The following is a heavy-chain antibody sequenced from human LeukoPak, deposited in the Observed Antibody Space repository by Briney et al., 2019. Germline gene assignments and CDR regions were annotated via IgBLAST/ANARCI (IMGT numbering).Heavy chain of an antibody. CDR3: ARARYETRIWPKSRYDYYHYMDV. V-gene: IGHV1-3*03. D-gene: IGHD3-3*01. J-gene: IGHJ6*03. CDR2: INAGNGNT. Sequence: GASVKVSCKASGYTFTTHTIHWVRQAPGQRLEWMGWINAGNGNTKYSQEFQDRVTITRDTSASTAYMELRSLRSEDMAVYYCARARYETRIWPKSRYDYYHYMDVWGKGTTVTVSS. CDR1: GYTFTTHT.